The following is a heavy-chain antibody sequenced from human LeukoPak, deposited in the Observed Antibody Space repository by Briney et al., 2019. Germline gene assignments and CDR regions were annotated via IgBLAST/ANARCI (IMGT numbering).Heavy chain of an antibody. V-gene: IGHV4-31*03. CDR3: ARDQFRGSGSYFLFDY. D-gene: IGHD3-10*01. CDR2: IYYSGST. J-gene: IGHJ4*02. CDR1: GGSISSGGYY. Sequence: SQTLSLTCTVSGGSISSGGYYWCWIRQHPGKGLEWIGYIYYSGSTYYNPSLKSRVTISVDTSKNQFSLKLSSVTAADTAVYYCARDQFRGSGSYFLFDYWGQGTLVTVSS.